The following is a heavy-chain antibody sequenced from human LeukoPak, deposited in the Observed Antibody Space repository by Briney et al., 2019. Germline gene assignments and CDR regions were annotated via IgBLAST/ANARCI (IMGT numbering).Heavy chain of an antibody. CDR3: ARDLEYSSSWGIRRFDP. CDR1: GYTFNSYA. J-gene: IGHJ5*02. Sequence: GASVKVSCKASGYTFNSYAMNWVRQAPGQGLEWTGWINTNTGNPTYAQGFTGRFVFSLDTSVSTADLQISSLKAEDTAVYYCARDLEYSSSWGIRRFDPWGQGTLVTVSS. CDR2: INTNTGNP. D-gene: IGHD6-13*01. V-gene: IGHV7-4-1*02.